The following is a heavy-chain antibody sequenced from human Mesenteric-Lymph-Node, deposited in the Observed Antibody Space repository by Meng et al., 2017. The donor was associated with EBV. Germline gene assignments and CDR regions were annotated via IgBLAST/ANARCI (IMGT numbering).Heavy chain of an antibody. Sequence: ITLKESGSTLGNPPHTLTMTFTFSGFSLLTRGVVVSWIRQPPGKALECLGIIYCDDAKRYSPSLKSRLTITKDTSKNQVVLTMTNMDPVDTATYYCARRPYSWNFDFWGQGTLVTVSA. V-gene: IGHV2-5*02. D-gene: IGHD1-20*01. CDR3: ARRPYSWNFDF. CDR1: GFSLLTRGVV. CDR2: IYCDDAK. J-gene: IGHJ4*02.